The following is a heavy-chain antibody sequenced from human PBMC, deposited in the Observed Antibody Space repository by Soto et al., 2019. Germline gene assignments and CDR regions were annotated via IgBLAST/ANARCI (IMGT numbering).Heavy chain of an antibody. CDR1: GFTVSSYA. CDR2: ISSNGGST. J-gene: IGHJ4*02. CDR3: VKDRYVDY. V-gene: IGHV3-64D*06. Sequence: PGGSLRLSFSVFGFTVSSYAMHWVRQDPGKGLQYVSSISSNGGSTYYADSVKGRFTISRDNSKSTLYLQMSSLRVEDTAVYYCVKDRYVDYWGQGNLVTGSS.